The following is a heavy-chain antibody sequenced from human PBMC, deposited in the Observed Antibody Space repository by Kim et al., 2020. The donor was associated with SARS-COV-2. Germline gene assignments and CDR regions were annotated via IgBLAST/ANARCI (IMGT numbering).Heavy chain of an antibody. CDR2: IKEDGSER. CDR1: GFTFSSNW. D-gene: IGHD1-26*01. J-gene: IGHJ4*02. Sequence: GGSLRLSRAASGFTFSSNWMSWVRQAPGKGLEWVAKIKEDGSERYYVSSVEGRFTISRDNAKNSLYLQMNSLRAEDTGVYYCARDRSYSLDYWGQGTLVTVSS. V-gene: IGHV3-7*01. CDR3: ARDRSYSLDY.